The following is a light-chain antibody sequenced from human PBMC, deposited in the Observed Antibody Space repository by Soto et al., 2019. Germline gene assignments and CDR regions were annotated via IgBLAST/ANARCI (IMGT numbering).Light chain of an antibody. Sequence: EIIWTQSPYTLSLSPGERAPLSCMASQTVSSNYLAWCQQRPGQAPRLLIYGASTRAAGIPDRFSGSGSGTDFTLTITRLEPEDSAVYFCQQYTGPPTTFGQGTRLEIK. J-gene: IGKJ5*01. CDR3: QQYTGPPTT. CDR2: GAS. CDR1: QTVSSNY. V-gene: IGKV3-20*01.